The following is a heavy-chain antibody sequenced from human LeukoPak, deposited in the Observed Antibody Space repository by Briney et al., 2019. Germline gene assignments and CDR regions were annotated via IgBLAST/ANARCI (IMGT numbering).Heavy chain of an antibody. Sequence: SETLSLTCAVYGGSFSGYYWSWIRQPPGKGLEWVVEINHNGSTNYNPALKRGVTISVDTSKNQFSLKLSHVTACDTAVYYCARARTAQGYYGSGSYYNVWGQGTLVTVSS. CDR3: ARARTAQGYYGSGSYYNV. V-gene: IGHV4-34*01. CDR2: INHNGST. D-gene: IGHD3-10*01. J-gene: IGHJ4*02. CDR1: GGSFSGYY.